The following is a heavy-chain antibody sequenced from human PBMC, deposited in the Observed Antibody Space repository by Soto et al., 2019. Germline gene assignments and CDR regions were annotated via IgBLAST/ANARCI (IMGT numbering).Heavy chain of an antibody. Sequence: NPSETLSLTCTVSGGSISSYYWSWIRQPPGKGLEWIGYIYYSGSTNYNPSLKSRVTISVDTSKNQFSLKLSSVTAADTAVYYCASSWYENYYYGMDVWGQGTTVTVSS. CDR1: GGSISSYY. CDR3: ASSWYENYYYGMDV. J-gene: IGHJ6*02. CDR2: IYYSGST. D-gene: IGHD6-13*01. V-gene: IGHV4-59*01.